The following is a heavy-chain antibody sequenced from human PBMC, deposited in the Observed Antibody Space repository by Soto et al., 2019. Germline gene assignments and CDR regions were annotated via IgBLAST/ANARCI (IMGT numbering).Heavy chain of an antibody. Sequence: PSQTLSLTCAISGDSVSSNSAAWNWIRQSPSRGLEWLGRTYYRSKWYNDYAVSVKSRITINPDTSKNQFSLQLNSVTPEDTAVYYCARDPGQWLVLGNYYYYYGMDVWGQGTTVTVSS. CDR1: GDSVSSNSAA. D-gene: IGHD6-19*01. J-gene: IGHJ6*02. CDR3: ARDPGQWLVLGNYYYYYGMDV. V-gene: IGHV6-1*01. CDR2: TYYRSKWYN.